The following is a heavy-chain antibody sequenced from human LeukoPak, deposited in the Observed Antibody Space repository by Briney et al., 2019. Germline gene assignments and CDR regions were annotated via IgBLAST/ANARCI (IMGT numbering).Heavy chain of an antibody. CDR3: ATYFYGEYGSYYFDY. V-gene: IGHV4-59*12. Sequence: SETLSLTCTVSGGSISSYYWSWIRQPPGKGLEWIGYIYYSGSTNYNPSLKSRVTISVDTSKNQFSLKLSSVTAADTAVYYCATYFYGEYGSYYFDYWGQGTLVTVAS. CDR2: IYYSGST. D-gene: IGHD4-17*01. J-gene: IGHJ4*02. CDR1: GGSISSYY.